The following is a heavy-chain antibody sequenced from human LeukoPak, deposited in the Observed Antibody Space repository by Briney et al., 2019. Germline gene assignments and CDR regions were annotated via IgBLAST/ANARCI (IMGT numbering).Heavy chain of an antibody. CDR3: ARHTWGTGLHI. D-gene: IGHD7-27*01. Sequence: GSLRLSCAASGFTFSSYAMSWIRQPPGKGLEWIGHIYDSGSTTYNSSLKSRVTISLDTSKNQFFLKLSSVTAADTAVYYCARHTWGTGLHIWGQGTMVTVSS. V-gene: IGHV4-59*08. CDR1: GFTFSSYA. J-gene: IGHJ3*02. CDR2: IYDSGST.